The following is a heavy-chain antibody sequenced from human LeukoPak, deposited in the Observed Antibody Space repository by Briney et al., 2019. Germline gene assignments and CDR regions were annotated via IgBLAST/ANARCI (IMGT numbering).Heavy chain of an antibody. CDR1: GFTFSSYS. Sequence: GGSLRLXCAASGFTFSSYSMNWGRQAPGKGLEWVSSISSSSSYIYYADSVKGRFTISRDNAKNSLYLQMNSLRAEDTAVYYCARESNVLLWFGELLDPFDYWGQGTLVTVSS. CDR2: ISSSSSYI. V-gene: IGHV3-21*01. D-gene: IGHD3-10*01. J-gene: IGHJ4*02. CDR3: ARESNVLLWFGELLDPFDY.